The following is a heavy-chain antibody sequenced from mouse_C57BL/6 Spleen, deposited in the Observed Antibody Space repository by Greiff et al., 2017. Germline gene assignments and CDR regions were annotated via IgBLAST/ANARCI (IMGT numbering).Heavy chain of an antibody. D-gene: IGHD5-1-1*01. CDR2: ISYDGSN. V-gene: IGHV3-6*01. CDR3: ARGERNSVDY. J-gene: IGHJ2*01. Sequence: DVKLVESGPGLVKPSQSLSLTCSVTGYSITSGYYWNWIRQFPGNKLEWMGYISYDGSNNYNPSLKNRISITRDTSKNQFFLKLNSVTTEDTATYYCARGERNSVDYWGQGTTLTVSS. CDR1: GYSITSGYY.